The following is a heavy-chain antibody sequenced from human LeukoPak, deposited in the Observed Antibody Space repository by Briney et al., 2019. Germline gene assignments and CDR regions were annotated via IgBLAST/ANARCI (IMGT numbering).Heavy chain of an antibody. D-gene: IGHD1-26*01. CDR2: IYYRGST. Sequence: SESLSLTCTVSGCSISSYYWTCIRQPPGKGLEWIGYIYYRGSTYYNPSLKSRVTISVDTSENQFSLNLSTVTAADTALYYCARVGPTSRAFDYWGPGTLVTVSS. CDR1: GCSISSYY. CDR3: ARVGPTSRAFDY. J-gene: IGHJ4*02. V-gene: IGHV4-59*01.